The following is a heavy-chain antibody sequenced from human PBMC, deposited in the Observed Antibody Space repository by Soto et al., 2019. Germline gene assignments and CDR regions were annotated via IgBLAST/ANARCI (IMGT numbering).Heavy chain of an antibody. J-gene: IGHJ6*02. V-gene: IGHV5-51*01. D-gene: IGHD6-13*01. CDR2: IYPGDSDT. CDR3: ARTSAAGKYYYGMDV. CDR1: GYSFTSYW. Sequence: PGESLKISCKGSGYSFTSYWIGWVRQMPGKGLEWMGIIYPGDSDTRYSPSFQGQVTISADRSISTAYLQWSSLKASDTAMFYCARTSAAGKYYYGMDVWGQGTTVTVSS.